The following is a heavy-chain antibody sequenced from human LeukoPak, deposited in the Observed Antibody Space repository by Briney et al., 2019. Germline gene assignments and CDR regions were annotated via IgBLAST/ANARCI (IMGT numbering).Heavy chain of an antibody. CDR2: INHSGST. J-gene: IGHJ4*02. D-gene: IGHD2-2*01. CDR3: ARGRYVVVPAAIYTIRVTGYDY. V-gene: IGHV4-34*01. CDR1: GGSFSGYY. Sequence: PSETLSLTCAVYGGSFSGYYWSWIRQPPGKGPEWIGEINHSGSTNYNPSLKSRVTISVDTSKNQFSLKLSSVTAADTAVYYCARGRYVVVPAAIYTIRVTGYDYWGQGTLVTVSS.